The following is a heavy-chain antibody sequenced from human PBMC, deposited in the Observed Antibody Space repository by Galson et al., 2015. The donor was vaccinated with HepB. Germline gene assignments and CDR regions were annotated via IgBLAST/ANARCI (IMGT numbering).Heavy chain of an antibody. J-gene: IGHJ6*02. CDR3: ARDSYYYDSSGIGDEGAYYYYYGMDV. CDR1: GFTFSSYA. Sequence: SLRLSCAASGFTFSSYAMHWVRQAPGKGLEWVAVISYDGSNKYYADSVKGRFTISRDNSKNTLYLQMNSLRAEDTAVYYCARDSYYYDSSGIGDEGAYYYYYGMDVWGQGTTVTVSS. V-gene: IGHV3-30-3*01. D-gene: IGHD3-22*01. CDR2: ISYDGSNK.